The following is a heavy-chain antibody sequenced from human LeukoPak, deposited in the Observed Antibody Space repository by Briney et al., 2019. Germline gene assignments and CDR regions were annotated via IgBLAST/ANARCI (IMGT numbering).Heavy chain of an antibody. D-gene: IGHD2-15*01. V-gene: IGHV3-23*01. J-gene: IGHJ4*02. CDR3: AKAISPYCSGGSCYSGLFDY. CDR1: GFTFSSYA. Sequence: PPGGSLRLSCAASGFTFSSYAMSWVRRAPGKGLEWVSAISGSGGSTYYADSVKGRFTSCRDNSKNTLYLQMNSLRAEDTAVYYCAKAISPYCSGGSCYSGLFDYWGQGTLVTVSS. CDR2: ISGSGGST.